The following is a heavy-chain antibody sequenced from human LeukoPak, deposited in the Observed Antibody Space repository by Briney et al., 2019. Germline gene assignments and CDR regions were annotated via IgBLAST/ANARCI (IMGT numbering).Heavy chain of an antibody. CDR1: GFTFSSYS. J-gene: IGHJ4*02. CDR3: ARDSVSSSCFDY. V-gene: IGHV3-21*01. CDR2: ISSSSYI. Sequence: PGGSLGLSCAASGFTFSSYSMNWVRQAPGKGLEWVSSISSSSYIYYADSVKGRFTISRDNAKNSLYLQMNSLRAEDTAVYYCARDSVSSSCFDYWGQGTLVTVSS. D-gene: IGHD6-13*01.